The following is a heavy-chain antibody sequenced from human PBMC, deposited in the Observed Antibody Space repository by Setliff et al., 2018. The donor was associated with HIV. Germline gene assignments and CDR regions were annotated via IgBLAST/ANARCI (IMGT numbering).Heavy chain of an antibody. CDR1: GYTFTAYY. CDR3: TRVPGWTDY. CDR2: INPDSGAT. J-gene: IGHJ4*02. D-gene: IGHD6-19*01. Sequence: ASVKVSCKSSGYTFTAYYIHWVRQARGQGLEWMGWINPDSGATKYAEKFEGRVSLTRDTSINTVYMELSSLRSDDTAVYFCTRVPGWTDYWGQGTQVTSPQ. V-gene: IGHV1-2*02.